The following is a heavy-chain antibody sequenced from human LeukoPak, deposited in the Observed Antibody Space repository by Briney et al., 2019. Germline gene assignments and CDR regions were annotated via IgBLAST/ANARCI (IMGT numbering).Heavy chain of an antibody. CDR2: INHSGST. CDR1: GGSVSSGSYY. CDR3: ARASITMIVVVLDY. Sequence: SETLSLTCTVSGGSVSSGSYYWSWIRQPPGKGLEWIGEINHSGSTNYNPSLKSRVTISVDTSKNQFSLKLSSVTAADTAVYYCARASITMIVVVLDYWGQGTLVTVSS. D-gene: IGHD3-22*01. V-gene: IGHV4-61*01. J-gene: IGHJ4*02.